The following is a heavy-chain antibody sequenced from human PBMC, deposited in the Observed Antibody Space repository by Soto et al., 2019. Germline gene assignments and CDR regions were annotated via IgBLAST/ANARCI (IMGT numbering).Heavy chain of an antibody. V-gene: IGHV4-30-4*01. D-gene: IGHD3-16*01. CDR1: GGSISSCDYY. J-gene: IGHJ4*02. Sequence: SETLSLTCTVSGGSISSCDYYWSWIRHPPGKGLEWIGYTHYSGDTSYNPSLRSRVTISTDTSKTQFSLRLRSVTSADTAVYYCARGDSQVSSVFDYWGQGMLVTVSS. CDR2: THYSGDT. CDR3: ARGDSQVSSVFDY.